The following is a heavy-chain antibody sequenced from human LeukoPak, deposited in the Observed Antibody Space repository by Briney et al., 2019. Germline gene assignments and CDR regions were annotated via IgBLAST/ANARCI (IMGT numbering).Heavy chain of an antibody. CDR1: GGSFSGYY. D-gene: IGHD6-13*01. CDR3: ARLENSSFDY. J-gene: IGHJ4*02. CDR2: INHSGST. V-gene: IGHV4-34*01. Sequence: SETLSLTCAVYGGSFSGYYWSWIRQPPGNGLEWIGEINHSGSTNYNPSLKSRVTISVDTSKNQFSLKLSSVTAADTAVYYCARLENSSFDYWGQGTLVTVSS.